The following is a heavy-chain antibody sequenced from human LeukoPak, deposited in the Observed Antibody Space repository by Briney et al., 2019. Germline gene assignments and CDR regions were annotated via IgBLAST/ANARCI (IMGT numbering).Heavy chain of an antibody. CDR2: ISYDGSNK. V-gene: IGHV3-30-3*02. Sequence: PGGSLRLSCAASGFTFSSYAMHWVRQAPGKGLEWVAVISYDGSNKYYADSVKGRFTISRDNSKNTLYLQMNSLRAEDTAVYYCAKRDGYNIDYWGQGTLVTVSS. J-gene: IGHJ4*02. CDR3: AKRDGYNIDY. CDR1: GFTFSSYA. D-gene: IGHD5-24*01.